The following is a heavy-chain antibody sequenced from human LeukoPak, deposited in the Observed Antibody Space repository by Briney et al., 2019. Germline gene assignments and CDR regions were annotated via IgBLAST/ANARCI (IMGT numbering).Heavy chain of an antibody. D-gene: IGHD6-13*01. V-gene: IGHV1-69*06. CDR3: ASQGAYYSSSWYTC. J-gene: IGHJ4*02. Sequence: GASVKVSCKASGGTFSSYAISWVRQAPGQGLEWMGRIIPIFGTANYAQKFQGRVTITADKSTSTAYMELSSLRSEDTAVYYCASQGAYYSSSWYTCWGQGTLVTVSS. CDR1: GGTFSSYA. CDR2: IIPIFGTA.